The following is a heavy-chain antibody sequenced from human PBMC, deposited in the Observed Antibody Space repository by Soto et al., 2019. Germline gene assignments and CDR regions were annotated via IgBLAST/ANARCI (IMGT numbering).Heavy chain of an antibody. CDR3: AKELHRGMDF. CDR2: VHPNSGGT. D-gene: IGHD4-4*01. Sequence: QVHLVQSGAEVQQPGASVKVSCKASGYTFSVYHMHWVRQAPGQGLEWMGWVHPNSGGTNYAQSFEGSVTMTRDTSINTAYMELSRLTSDDTAVYYCAKELHRGMDFWGQGTPVTVSS. J-gene: IGHJ6*02. CDR1: GYTFSVYH. V-gene: IGHV1-2*02.